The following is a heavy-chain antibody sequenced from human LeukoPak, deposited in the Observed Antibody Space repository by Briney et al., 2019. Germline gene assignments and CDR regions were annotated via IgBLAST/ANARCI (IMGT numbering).Heavy chain of an antibody. CDR3: ARDYTMTHASDI. V-gene: IGHV4-39*02. CDR2: IYYSGST. Sequence: KPSETLSLTCTLSGGSIGSSGYYWGWIRQPPGKGLEWIASIYYSGSTYYNPSLKSRVTISVDTSKNQLSLKLSSLTAADTAVYYCARDYTMTHASDIWGQGTLVTVSS. CDR1: GGSIGSSGYY. J-gene: IGHJ3*02. D-gene: IGHD3-22*01.